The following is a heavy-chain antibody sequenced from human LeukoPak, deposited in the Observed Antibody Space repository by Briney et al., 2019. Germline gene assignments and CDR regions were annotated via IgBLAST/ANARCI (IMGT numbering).Heavy chain of an antibody. V-gene: IGHV3-53*01. D-gene: IGHD2-21*02. CDR2: IYSGGST. J-gene: IGHJ4*02. CDR1: GFTFSSYG. CDR3: FGRAYCGGDCYSAVPDLDY. Sequence: GRSLRLSCAASGFTFSSYGMHWVRQAPGKGLEWVSVIYSGGSTYYADSVKGRFTISRDNSKNTLYLQMNSLRAEDTAVYYCFGRAYCGGDCYSAVPDLDYWGQGTLVTVSS.